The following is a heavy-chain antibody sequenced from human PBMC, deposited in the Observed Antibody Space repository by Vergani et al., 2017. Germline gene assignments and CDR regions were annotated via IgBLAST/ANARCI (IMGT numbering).Heavy chain of an antibody. V-gene: IGHV1-69*09. CDR2: IIPLLGTE. J-gene: IGHJ4*02. CDR3: TRHVPCGDGACLHFDH. Sequence: QVQLVQSGAEVKKPGSSVKVSCKTSGGTFNHFALTWVRQVPGQGLEWVGSIIPLLGTENYAPKFRGRVSITADFSTTSVYMELTSLTSEDTAMYYCTRHVPCGDGACLHFDHWGQGTQVTVSS. D-gene: IGHD2-21*01. CDR1: GGTFNHFA.